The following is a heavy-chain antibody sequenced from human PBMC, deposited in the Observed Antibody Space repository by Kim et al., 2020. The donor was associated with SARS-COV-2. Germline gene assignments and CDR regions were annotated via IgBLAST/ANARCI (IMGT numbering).Heavy chain of an antibody. CDR3: ARDGGVLHDAFDI. CDR1: GGSISSGDYY. CDR2: IYYSGST. Sequence: SETLSLTCTVSGGSISSGDYYWSWIRQPPGKGLEWIGYIYYSGSTYYNPSLKSRVTISVDTSKNQFSLKLSSVTAADTAVYYCARDGGVLHDAFDIWGQGTMVTVSS. V-gene: IGHV4-30-4*01. D-gene: IGHD3-10*01. J-gene: IGHJ3*02.